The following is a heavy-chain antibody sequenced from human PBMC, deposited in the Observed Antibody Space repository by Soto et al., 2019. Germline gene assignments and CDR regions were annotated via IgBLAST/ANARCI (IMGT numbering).Heavy chain of an antibody. CDR3: ARYGNSGYELSESYYYYGMDV. V-gene: IGHV1-18*01. D-gene: IGHD5-12*01. CDR2: ISAYNGNT. J-gene: IGHJ6*02. CDR1: GYTFTSYG. Sequence: QVQLVQSGAEVKKPGASVKVSCKASGYTFTSYGISWVRQAPGQGLEWMGWISAYNGNTNYAQKLQGRVTMTTDTSTSTAYMELRSLRSDDTAVYYCARYGNSGYELSESYYYYGMDVWGQGTTVTVSS.